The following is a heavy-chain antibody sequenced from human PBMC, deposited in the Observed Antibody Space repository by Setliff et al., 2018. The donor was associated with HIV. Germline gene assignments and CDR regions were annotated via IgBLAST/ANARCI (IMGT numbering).Heavy chain of an antibody. Sequence: GASVTVSCQASGYTFTNYYIHWVRQAPGQGLEWMGLLNPSGGRTSYARKFQGRLTMTRDTSRSTVYMELSSLRSEDTAVYYCARCDYDSSGPTDAFEIWGQGTVVTVSS. CDR2: LNPSGGRT. D-gene: IGHD3-22*01. CDR1: GYTFTNYY. J-gene: IGHJ3*02. CDR3: ARCDYDSSGPTDAFEI. V-gene: IGHV1-46*01.